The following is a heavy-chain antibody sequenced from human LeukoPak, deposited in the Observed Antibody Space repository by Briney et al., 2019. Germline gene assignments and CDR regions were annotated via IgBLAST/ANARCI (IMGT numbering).Heavy chain of an antibody. CDR1: GFTFSSYA. CDR2: ISSNGGST. J-gene: IGHJ4*02. CDR3: ASCGGYCSGGSCYPYY. D-gene: IGHD2-15*01. Sequence: GGSLRLSCAASGFTFSSYAMHWVRQAPGKGLEYVSAISSNGGSTYYANSVKGRFTISRDNSKNTLYLQMGSLRAEDMAVYDCASCGGYCSGGSCYPYYWGQGTPVTVSS. V-gene: IGHV3-64*01.